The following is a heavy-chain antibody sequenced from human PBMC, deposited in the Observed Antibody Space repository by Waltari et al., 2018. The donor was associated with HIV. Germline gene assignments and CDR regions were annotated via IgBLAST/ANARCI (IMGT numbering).Heavy chain of an antibody. Sequence: QLQLQESGPGLVKPSETLSLTCAVSGGSVSSSSYFWGWIRQPPGKGLEWVGRIYYTGRAYYNPSLKSRVTISVDTSKNQCSRKVTSVTAADTAVYYCARHALRVGAAYWNFDLWGRGTLVTVSS. CDR2: IYYTGRA. V-gene: IGHV4-39*01. J-gene: IGHJ2*01. CDR3: ARHALRVGAAYWNFDL. D-gene: IGHD1-26*01. CDR1: GGSVSSSSYF.